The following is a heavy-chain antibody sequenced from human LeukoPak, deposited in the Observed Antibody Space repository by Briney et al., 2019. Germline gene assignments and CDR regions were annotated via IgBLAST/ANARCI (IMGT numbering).Heavy chain of an antibody. CDR1: GGSISTYY. CDR2: IYTSGST. V-gene: IGHV4-4*07. J-gene: IGHJ3*01. Sequence: PSETLSLTCTVSGGSISTYYWNWIRQPAGKALEWIGRIYTSGSTSYNPSLKSRVTMSLDTSKNQFSLKLSSVTAADTAVYYCARGGGSGSFYIDAFDVWGQGTMVTVSS. CDR3: ARGGGSGSFYIDAFDV. D-gene: IGHD3-10*01.